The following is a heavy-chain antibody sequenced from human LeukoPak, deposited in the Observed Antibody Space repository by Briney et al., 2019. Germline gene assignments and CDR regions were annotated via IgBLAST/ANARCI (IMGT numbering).Heavy chain of an antibody. CDR2: ISYSGST. J-gene: IGHJ4*02. D-gene: IGHD6-13*01. V-gene: IGHV4-39*01. CDR3: ARHAGGIAAAGTRPFDY. Sequence: SETLSLTCTVSGAYFSSSTYYWGWIRQPPGKGLEWIGSISYSGSTYYSPSLKSRVTMSVDTSKNQFSLKRSSVTAADTAVYYCARHAGGIAAAGTRPFDYWGQGTLVTVSS. CDR1: GAYFSSSTYY.